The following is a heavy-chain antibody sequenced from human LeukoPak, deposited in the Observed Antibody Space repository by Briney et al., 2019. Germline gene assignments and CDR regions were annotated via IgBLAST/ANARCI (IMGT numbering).Heavy chain of an antibody. J-gene: IGHJ4*02. CDR1: RYTFTGYY. V-gene: IGHV1-2*06. CDR3: ARDVSGVPAH. Sequence: ASVKVSCKASRYTFTGYYMHWVRQAPGQGLEWMGRINPKSGGTNCAQKFRGRVTMTRDSSVSTAYMELSRLRSDDTAVYYCARDVSGVPAHWGQGTLVTVSS. D-gene: IGHD6-19*01. CDR2: INPKSGGT.